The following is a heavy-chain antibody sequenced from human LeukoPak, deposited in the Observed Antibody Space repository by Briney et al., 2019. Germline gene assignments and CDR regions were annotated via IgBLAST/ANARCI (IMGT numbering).Heavy chain of an antibody. CDR1: GGSISSYY. CDR2: IYYSGST. CDR3: ARVGYDYGGNPDYYYYGMDV. D-gene: IGHD4-23*01. Sequence: SETLSLTCTVSGGSISSYYWSWIRQPPGKGLEWIGYIYYSGSTNYNPSLKSRVTISVETSKNQFSLKLSSVTAADTAVYYCARVGYDYGGNPDYYYYGMDVWGQGTTVTVSS. V-gene: IGHV4-59*01. J-gene: IGHJ6*02.